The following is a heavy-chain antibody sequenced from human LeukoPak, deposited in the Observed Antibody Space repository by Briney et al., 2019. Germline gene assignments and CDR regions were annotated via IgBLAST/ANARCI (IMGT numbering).Heavy chain of an antibody. CDR2: IRSTANGYAT. D-gene: IGHD3-10*01. CDR1: GFTFSGSA. V-gene: IGHV3-73*01. CDR3: ARVGLGVGSGRKASGFDP. J-gene: IGHJ5*02. Sequence: GGSLRLSCAASGFTFSGSALHWVRQASGKGLEWVGRIRSTANGYATAYAASVKGRFTISRDDSKNTAYLQMDSLKTEDTAVYYCARVGLGVGSGRKASGFDPWGQGTLVTVSS.